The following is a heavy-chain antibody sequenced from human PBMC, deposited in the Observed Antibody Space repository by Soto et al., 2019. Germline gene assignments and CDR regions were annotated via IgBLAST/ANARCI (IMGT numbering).Heavy chain of an antibody. J-gene: IGHJ4*02. Sequence: GASVKVSCKASGYTFTSYAMHWVRQAPGQRLEWMGWINAGNANTKYSQKFQGRVTITRDTSASTAYMELSSLRSEDTAVYYCARDSSGGHRDYWGQGTLVTVSS. CDR1: GYTFTSYA. V-gene: IGHV1-3*01. CDR3: ARDSSGGHRDY. CDR2: INAGNANT.